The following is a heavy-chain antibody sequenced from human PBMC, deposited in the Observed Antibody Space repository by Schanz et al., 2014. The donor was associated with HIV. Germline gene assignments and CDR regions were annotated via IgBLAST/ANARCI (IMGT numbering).Heavy chain of an antibody. Sequence: EVQLLESGGGLVQPGGSLRLSCAASRFTFSSYAMSWVRQAPGKGLEWVSSISDRSDYLHYADSVKGRFTISRDNAKNSLYLHMSSLRAEDTDVYSCVRDQSLWGSGYTYFDHWGQGTQVTVSS. J-gene: IGHJ4*02. CDR3: VRDQSLWGSGYTYFDH. D-gene: IGHD5-12*01. CDR1: RFTFSSYA. CDR2: ISDRSDYL. V-gene: IGHV3-21*01.